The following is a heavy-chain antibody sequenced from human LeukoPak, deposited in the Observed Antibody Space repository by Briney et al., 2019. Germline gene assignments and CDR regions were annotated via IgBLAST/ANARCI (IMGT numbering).Heavy chain of an antibody. V-gene: IGHV4-59*01. Sequence: SETLSLTCTVSGGSISSYYWSWIREPPGKGLEWIGYIHYSGSTHYNPSLKRRVTISVDTSKNQVSLKLGSLTAADTAVYYCARVSTVTTSPFDYWGQGTLVTVSS. J-gene: IGHJ4*02. D-gene: IGHD4-17*01. CDR2: IHYSGST. CDR1: GGSISSYY. CDR3: ARVSTVTTSPFDY.